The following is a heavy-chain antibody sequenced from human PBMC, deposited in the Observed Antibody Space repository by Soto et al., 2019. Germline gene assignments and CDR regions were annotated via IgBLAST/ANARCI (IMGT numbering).Heavy chain of an antibody. CDR1: GFSLSTSGVG. CDR2: IYWDDDK. J-gene: IGHJ5*02. CDR3: AHSPAGMTTVALNWFDP. V-gene: IGHV2-5*02. Sequence: SGPTLVNPTHTLTLTCTFSGFSLSTSGVGVGWIRQPPGKALEWLALIYWDDDKRYSPSLKSRLTITKDTSKNQVVLTMTNMDPVDTATSYCAHSPAGMTTVALNWFDPWGKGTLVTVSS. D-gene: IGHD4-17*01.